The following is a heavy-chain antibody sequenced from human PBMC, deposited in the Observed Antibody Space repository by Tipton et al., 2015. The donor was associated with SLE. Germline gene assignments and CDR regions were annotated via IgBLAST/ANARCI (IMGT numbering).Heavy chain of an antibody. D-gene: IGHD3-3*01. J-gene: IGHJ6*02. CDR3: ARGGGIFVGMDV. CDR2: IYYSGST. Sequence: TLSLTCTFSGGSISSSSYYWGWIRQPPGKGLEWIGSIYYSGSTYYNPSLKSRVTISVDTSKNQFSLKLSSVTAADTAVYYCARGGGIFVGMDVWGQGTTVTVSS. V-gene: IGHV4-39*07. CDR1: GGSISSSSYY.